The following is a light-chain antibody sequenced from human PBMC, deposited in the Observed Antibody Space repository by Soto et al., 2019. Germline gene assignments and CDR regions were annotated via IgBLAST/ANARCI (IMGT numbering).Light chain of an antibody. J-gene: IGKJ2*01. CDR2: GAS. CDR1: QSISSD. CDR3: QQYNKWPPQYT. Sequence: EIVMTQSPATLSVSPGERATLSCRASQSISSDLAWYQQKPGQAPRLLIYGASTRATDIPARISGSGSGTDFTLTISSLQSEDFSVYYCQQYNKWPPQYTFGQGTKLEIK. V-gene: IGKV3-15*01.